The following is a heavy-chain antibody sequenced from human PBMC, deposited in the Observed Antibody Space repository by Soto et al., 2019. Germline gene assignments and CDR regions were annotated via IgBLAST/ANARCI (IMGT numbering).Heavy chain of an antibody. V-gene: IGHV3-20*04. Sequence: EVQLVESGGGVVRPGGSLRLSCAASGFDFGDHGMNWIRQSPGKGLEWISGINWMGDNRAYGDSVKGRVTISRDNTKNSLFLQMDSLRDEDTALYYCAREASAVGMEDAFDIWGRGTVVIVSS. D-gene: IGHD6-19*01. CDR2: INWMGDNR. CDR1: GFDFGDHG. J-gene: IGHJ3*02. CDR3: AREASAVGMEDAFDI.